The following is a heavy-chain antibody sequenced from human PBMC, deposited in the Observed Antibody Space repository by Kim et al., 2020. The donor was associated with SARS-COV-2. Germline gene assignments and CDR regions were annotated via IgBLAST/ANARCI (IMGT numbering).Heavy chain of an antibody. CDR1: GFTLNTHW. CDR2: ISVSGTTI. CDR3: ASPDHEIFATYPIPDS. Sequence: GGSLRLSCAASGFTLNTHWMHWVRQVPGKGPEWVSHISVSGTTIYYADSVKGRFIISRDNAKYSLFLQMNSLRADDTAVYYCASPDHEIFATYPIPDS. V-gene: IGHV3-48*04. D-gene: IGHD3-9*01. J-gene: IGHJ5*01.